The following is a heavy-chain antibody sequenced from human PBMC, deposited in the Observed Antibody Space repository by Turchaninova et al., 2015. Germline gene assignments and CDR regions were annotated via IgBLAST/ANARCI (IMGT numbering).Heavy chain of an antibody. CDR2: VNWISGRI. CDR1: GFIFDYYG. CDR3: ARDNDRDDDGWFDS. J-gene: IGHJ5*01. Sequence: EVHLVESGGGLVQPGTSLRLSCAAYGFIFDYYGMHWVRTVLGKGLGWVSEVNWISGRIHYADSVLCRFTISRYNAKNSLYLQMNSLRAEDMALYFCARDNDRDDDGWFDSWGQGTLVTVSS. D-gene: IGHD1-1*01. V-gene: IGHV3-9*03.